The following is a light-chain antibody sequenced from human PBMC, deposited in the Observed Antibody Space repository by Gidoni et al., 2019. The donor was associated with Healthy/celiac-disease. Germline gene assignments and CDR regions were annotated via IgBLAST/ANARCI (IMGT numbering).Light chain of an antibody. Sequence: EIVLTQPPATLSLSPGERATLSCRASHSVSSYLARYQQKPAQAPRLIIYDASNRATGIPARCSGSGSGTDFTLTISSLEPEDYAVYYCQQRSNWPPITFGQGTRLEIK. J-gene: IGKJ5*01. CDR2: DAS. CDR3: QQRSNWPPIT. V-gene: IGKV3-11*01. CDR1: HSVSSY.